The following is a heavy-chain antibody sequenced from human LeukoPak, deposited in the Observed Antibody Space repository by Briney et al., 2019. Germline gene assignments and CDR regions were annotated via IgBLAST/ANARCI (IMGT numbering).Heavy chain of an antibody. V-gene: IGHV3-48*04. D-gene: IGHD2-15*01. CDR3: ASGGGCSGGSCYFDY. J-gene: IGHJ4*02. CDR1: GFTFSSYS. Sequence: PGGSLRLSCAASGFTFSSYSMNWVRQAPGKGLEWVSYISSSSSTIYYADSVKGRFTISRDNAKNSLYLQMNSLRAEDTAVYYCASGGGCSGGSCYFDYWGQGTLVTVSS. CDR2: ISSSSSTI.